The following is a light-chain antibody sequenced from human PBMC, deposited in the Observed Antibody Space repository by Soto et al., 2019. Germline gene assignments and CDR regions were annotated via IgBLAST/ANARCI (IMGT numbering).Light chain of an antibody. V-gene: IGKV1-6*01. J-gene: IGKJ1*01. Sequence: AIQMTQSPSSLSASVGDRVTITCRASQGIRNDLGWYQQKPGKAPKLLIYAASSLQSGVPSRFSGSGSGTYLTLTISSLQPEDFGTYYCLQDYYYPRTFGQGTKVEIK. CDR2: AAS. CDR3: LQDYYYPRT. CDR1: QGIRND.